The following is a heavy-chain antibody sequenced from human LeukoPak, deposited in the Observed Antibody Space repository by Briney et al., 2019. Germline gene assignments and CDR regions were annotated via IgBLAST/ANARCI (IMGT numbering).Heavy chain of an antibody. D-gene: IGHD2-21*01. J-gene: IGHJ6*02. Sequence: SETLSLTCTVSGGSLSSYYWSWIRQPPGKGLEWIGYIYYSGTTNYNPSLESRVTISVDMSKNQFSLKLSSVTAADTAVYYCARLNAGFPPHYYYYYGMDVWGQGTTVTVSS. CDR2: IYYSGTT. V-gene: IGHV4-59*08. CDR1: GGSLSSYY. CDR3: ARLNAGFPPHYYYYYGMDV.